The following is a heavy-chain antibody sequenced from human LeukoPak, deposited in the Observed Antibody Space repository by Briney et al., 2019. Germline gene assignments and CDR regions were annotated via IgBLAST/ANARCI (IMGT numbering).Heavy chain of an antibody. CDR1: GFTFSSYS. J-gene: IGHJ5*02. V-gene: IGHV3-21*01. D-gene: IGHD3-22*01. CDR2: ISSSGSYI. CDR3: ARDGAPSDYYDSSGYYSP. Sequence: PGGSLRLSCAASGFTFSSYSMNWVRQAPGKGLEWASSISSSGSYIYYADSVKGRFTISRDNAKNSLYLQMNSLRAEDTAVYYCARDGAPSDYYDSSGYYSPWGQGTLVTVSS.